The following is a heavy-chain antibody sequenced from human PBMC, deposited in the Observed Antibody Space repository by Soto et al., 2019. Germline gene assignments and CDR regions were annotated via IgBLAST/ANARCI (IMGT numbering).Heavy chain of an antibody. CDR3: ARGPVNYDFWSGYPNHFDY. CDR1: GFSLINARMG. V-gene: IGHV2-26*01. D-gene: IGHD3-3*01. J-gene: IGHJ4*02. CDR2: IFSNDEK. Sequence: QVTLKESGPVLVKPTETLTLTCTVSGFSLINARMGVSWIRQPPGKALEWLAHIFSNDEKSYSTSLKSRLTISKDTSKSQVVLTMTNMDPVDTATYYCARGPVNYDFWSGYPNHFDYWGQGTLVTVSS.